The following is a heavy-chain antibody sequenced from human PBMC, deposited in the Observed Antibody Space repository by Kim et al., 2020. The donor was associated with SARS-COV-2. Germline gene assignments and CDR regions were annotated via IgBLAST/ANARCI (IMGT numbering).Heavy chain of an antibody. CDR3: VKEGGDDYVWGSYHY. V-gene: IGHV3-64D*09. D-gene: IGHD3-16*02. Sequence: GGSLRLSCSASGFTFSSYAMHWVRQAPGKGLEYVSAISSNGGSTYYADSVKGRFTISRDNSKNTLYLQMSSLRAEDTAVYYCVKEGGDDYVWGSYHYWGQGTLVTVSS. CDR2: ISSNGGST. J-gene: IGHJ4*02. CDR1: GFTFSSYA.